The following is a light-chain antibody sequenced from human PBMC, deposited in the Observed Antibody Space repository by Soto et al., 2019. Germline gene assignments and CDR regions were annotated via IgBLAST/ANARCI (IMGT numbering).Light chain of an antibody. CDR3: QRYGSSPLT. V-gene: IGKV3-20*01. CDR2: GAS. CDR1: QSVSSSY. J-gene: IGKJ4*01. Sequence: ESVLTQSPGTLSLSPGDIATLSFRASQSVSSSYLAWYKQKLGQAPRVXSYGASSRATGIPDRFSGSGSGTDFTLTISRLEPEDLAVYYCQRYGSSPLTFGGGTKVDIK.